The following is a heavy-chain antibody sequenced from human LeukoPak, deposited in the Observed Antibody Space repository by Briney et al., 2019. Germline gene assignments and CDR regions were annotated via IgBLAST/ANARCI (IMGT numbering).Heavy chain of an antibody. CDR3: ARHASIRYSSSWYYFDY. J-gene: IGHJ4*02. Sequence: SETLSLTCTVSGGSISSSSYYWGWIRQPPGKGLEWIGSIYYSGSTYYNPSLKSRVTISVDTSKNQFSLKLSSVTAADTAVYYCARHASIRYSSSWYYFDYWGQGTLVTVSS. V-gene: IGHV4-39*01. CDR1: GGSISSSSYY. CDR2: IYYSGST. D-gene: IGHD6-13*01.